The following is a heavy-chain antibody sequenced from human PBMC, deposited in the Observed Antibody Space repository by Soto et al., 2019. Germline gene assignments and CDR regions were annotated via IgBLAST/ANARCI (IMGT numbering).Heavy chain of an antibody. J-gene: IGHJ3*02. CDR2: ISAYNGNT. D-gene: IGHD3-22*01. CDR1: GYTFTSYG. V-gene: IGHV1-18*04. Sequence: ASVKVSCKASGYTFTSYGISWVRQAPGQGLEWMGWISAYNGNTNYAQKLQGRVTMTTDTSTSTAYMELRSLRSDDTAVYYCARDIGGYYDSSGYYGGIGAFDIWGQGTMVTVSS. CDR3: ARDIGGYYDSSGYYGGIGAFDI.